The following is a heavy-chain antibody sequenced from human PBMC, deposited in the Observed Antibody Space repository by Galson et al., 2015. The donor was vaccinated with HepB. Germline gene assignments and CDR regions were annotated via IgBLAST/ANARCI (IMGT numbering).Heavy chain of an antibody. CDR3: AKARIQDGLNAFDF. D-gene: IGHD5-18*01. V-gene: IGHV5-51*01. CDR2: IYPGDSDI. J-gene: IGHJ3*01. Sequence: QSGAEVKKPGESLKISCKGSGYTFTRYWIGWVRQMPGKGLEWMGLIYPGDSDIRYNPSFQGRVTISADKSISTAYVQWSNLRASDSAMYYCAKARIQDGLNAFDFWGQGTLVTVAS. CDR1: GYTFTRYW.